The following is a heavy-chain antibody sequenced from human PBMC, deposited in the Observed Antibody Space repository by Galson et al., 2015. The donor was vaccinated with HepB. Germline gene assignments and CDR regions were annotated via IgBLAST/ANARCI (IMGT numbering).Heavy chain of an antibody. V-gene: IGHV3-21*01. Sequence: SLRLSCAASGFTFSSYSMNWVRQAPGKGLEWVSSISSSSSYIYYADSVKGRFTISRDNAKNSLYLQMNSLRAEDTAVYYCAKGEILDYCSITSCRQGGALNIWGQGTTITVS. CDR1: GFTFSSYS. CDR3: AKGEILDYCSITSCRQGGALNI. CDR2: ISSSSSYI. J-gene: IGHJ3*02. D-gene: IGHD2-2*01.